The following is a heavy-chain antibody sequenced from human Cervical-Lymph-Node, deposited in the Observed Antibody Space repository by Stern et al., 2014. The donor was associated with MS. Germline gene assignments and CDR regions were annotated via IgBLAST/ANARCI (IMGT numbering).Heavy chain of an antibody. V-gene: IGHV3-48*02. CDR1: GFTFSSSS. CDR2: ISSDSRII. D-gene: IGHD6-13*01. Sequence: EAHLGESGGGLVQPGGPLRLSCSASGFTFSSSSMTWVRQAPGKGLEWGSYISSDSRIIHYADSVEGRFTISRDNAKNSLHLQMISLREEDTGVYYCTGATAAAGLWGQGTLVTVSS. CDR3: TGATAAAGL. J-gene: IGHJ4*02.